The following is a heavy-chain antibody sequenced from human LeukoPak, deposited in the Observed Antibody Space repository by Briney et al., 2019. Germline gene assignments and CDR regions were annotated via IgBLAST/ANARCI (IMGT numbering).Heavy chain of an antibody. CDR2: IYVTGT. Sequence: SETLSLTCTVSGGSIGTYYWSWIRQSPGKGLEWIGYIYVTGTRYNPYLQSRVTISVDRPRNQFFLKMSSVTAADTAVYYCARHIGGGIEDMDVWGKGTKVIVFS. CDR3: ARHIGGGIEDMDV. V-gene: IGHV4-59*08. CDR1: GGSIGTYY. D-gene: IGHD3-16*02. J-gene: IGHJ6*03.